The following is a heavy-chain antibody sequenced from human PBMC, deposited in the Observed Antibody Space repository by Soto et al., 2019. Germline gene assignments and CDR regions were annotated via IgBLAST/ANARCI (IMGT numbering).Heavy chain of an antibody. CDR1: GFTFSSYG. V-gene: IGHV3-33*01. Sequence: QVQLVESGGGVVQPGRGLRLSCAASGFTFSSYGMHWVRQAPVKGLEWVAVIWSDGSNKYYADSVKGRFTTSRHNSKNTLYLQMNSLRAEDTAVYYCARDGYCSGGSCYSVPVFDYWGQGTLVTVSS. D-gene: IGHD2-15*01. CDR2: IWSDGSNK. CDR3: ARDGYCSGGSCYSVPVFDY. J-gene: IGHJ4*02.